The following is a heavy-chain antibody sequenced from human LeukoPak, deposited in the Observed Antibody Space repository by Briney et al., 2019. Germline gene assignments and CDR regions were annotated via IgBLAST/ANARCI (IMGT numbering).Heavy chain of an antibody. CDR1: GITFNNAW. CDR3: TTHTGTYYEIDY. Sequence: GGSLRLSCVAPGITFNNAWMSWVRQVPGKGLEWVGRIRDKTEAEPTDYAAPVKGRSTISRDDTGTTLYLQMNSLKTEDTAVYYCTTHTGTYYEIDYWGQGTLVTVSS. J-gene: IGHJ4*02. CDR2: IRDKTEAEPT. V-gene: IGHV3-15*01. D-gene: IGHD1-26*01.